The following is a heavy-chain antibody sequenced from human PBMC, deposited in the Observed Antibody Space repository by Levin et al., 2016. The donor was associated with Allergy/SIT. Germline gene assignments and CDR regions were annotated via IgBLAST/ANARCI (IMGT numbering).Heavy chain of an antibody. CDR2: ISYDGSNK. V-gene: IGHV3-30*18. CDR3: AKDLLRSSGDYWSNGMDV. J-gene: IGHJ6*02. D-gene: IGHD4-17*01. Sequence: WIRQPPGKGLEWVAVISYDGSNKYHADSVKGRFTISRDNSKNTLYLQMNSLRAEDTAVYYCAKDLLRSSGDYWSNGMDVWGQGTTVTVSS.